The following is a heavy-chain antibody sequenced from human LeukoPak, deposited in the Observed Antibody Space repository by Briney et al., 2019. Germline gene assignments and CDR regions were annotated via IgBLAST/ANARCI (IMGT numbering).Heavy chain of an antibody. CDR3: ARPVVPYYFDY. D-gene: IGHD2-2*01. Sequence: SETLSLTCAVSGYSISSGYYWGWIRQPPGKGLEWIGSMYHSGSTYYNPSLKSRVTISVDTSKNQFSLKLSSVTAAGTAAYYCARPVVPYYFDYWGQGTLVTVSS. CDR2: MYHSGST. V-gene: IGHV4-38-2*01. CDR1: GYSISSGYY. J-gene: IGHJ4*02.